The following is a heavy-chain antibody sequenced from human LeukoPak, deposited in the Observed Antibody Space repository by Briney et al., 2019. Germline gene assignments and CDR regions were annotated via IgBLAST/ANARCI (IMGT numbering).Heavy chain of an antibody. J-gene: IGHJ5*02. D-gene: IGHD6-19*01. Sequence: PSETQSLTCTVSGGSISSYYWSWIRQPAGKGLEWIGRIYTSGSTNYNPSLKSRVTMSVDTSKNQFSLKLSSVTAADTAVYYCARGSSGWDNGGGYNWFDPWGQGTLVTVSS. CDR2: IYTSGST. CDR1: GGSISSYY. V-gene: IGHV4-4*07. CDR3: ARGSSGWDNGGGYNWFDP.